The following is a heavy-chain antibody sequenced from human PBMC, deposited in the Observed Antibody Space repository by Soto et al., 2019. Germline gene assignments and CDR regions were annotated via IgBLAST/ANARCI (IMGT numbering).Heavy chain of an antibody. CDR3: ARVLGVYCGTACYPLDV. J-gene: IGHJ6*04. CDR2: MYNTGST. D-gene: IGHD2-21*02. Sequence: SETLSLTCTVSGGSISSYYWSWIRQPPGKGLEWIGYMYNTGSTVYNPSFKSRVTISVDTSRNQFSLKLNSVTAADTAVYYCARVLGVYCGTACYPLDVGGKGTTVTVPQ. V-gene: IGHV4-59*01. CDR1: GGSISSYY.